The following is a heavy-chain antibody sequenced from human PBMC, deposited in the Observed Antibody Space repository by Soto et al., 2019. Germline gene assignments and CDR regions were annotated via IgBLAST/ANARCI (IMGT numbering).Heavy chain of an antibody. V-gene: IGHV5-51*01. D-gene: IGHD3-16*02. CDR3: ATREDYVWGSYRP. Sequence: GESLKISCTGSGYSFSTYWIAWVRQMPGKGLEWMGIIYPGDSDTRYSPSFQGQVTISADKSISTAYLQWSSLKASDTAMYYCATREDYVWGSYRPWGQGTLVTVSS. J-gene: IGHJ5*02. CDR1: GYSFSTYW. CDR2: IYPGDSDT.